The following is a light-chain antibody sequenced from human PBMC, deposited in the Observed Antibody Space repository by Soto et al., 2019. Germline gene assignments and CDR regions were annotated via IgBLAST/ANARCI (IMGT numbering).Light chain of an antibody. CDR3: AAWDDSMNVPV. CDR2: SNN. CDR1: SSNIGSNT. J-gene: IGLJ1*01. Sequence: QSVLTQPPSASGTPGQRVTISCSGSSSNIGSNTVNWYQQLPGTAPKLLIYSNNQRPSRVPDRFSGSKSGTSASLAISGLQSEHEADYYCAAWDDSMNVPVFGTGTKVTVL. V-gene: IGLV1-44*01.